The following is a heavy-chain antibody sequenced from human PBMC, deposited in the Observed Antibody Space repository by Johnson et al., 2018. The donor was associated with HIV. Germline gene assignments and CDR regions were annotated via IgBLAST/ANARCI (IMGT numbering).Heavy chain of an antibody. D-gene: IGHD1-26*01. CDR2: ISYDGSNK. CDR3: TRDWEEHGAFDS. CDR1: GFTFSSYG. Sequence: QVQLVESGGGVVQPGRSLRLSCAASGFTFSSYGMHWVRQAPGKGLEWVAVISYDGSNKYYADSVKGRFTISRDNSKNTLYLQMNSLGADDTAVYYCTRDWEEHGAFDSWGQGTMVTVSS. J-gene: IGHJ3*02. V-gene: IGHV3-30*03.